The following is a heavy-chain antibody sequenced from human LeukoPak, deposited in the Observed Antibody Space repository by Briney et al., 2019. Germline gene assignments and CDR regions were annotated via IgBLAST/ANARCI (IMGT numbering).Heavy chain of an antibody. Sequence: PSETLSLTCAVYGGSFSGYYWSWIRQPPGKGLEWIGEINHSGSTNYNPSLKSRVTISVDTSKNQFSLKLSPVTAADTAVYYCARGRTAARHYYYYMDVWGKGTTVTVSS. V-gene: IGHV4-34*01. CDR3: ARGRTAARHYYYYMDV. CDR2: INHSGST. J-gene: IGHJ6*03. CDR1: GGSFSGYY. D-gene: IGHD6-6*01.